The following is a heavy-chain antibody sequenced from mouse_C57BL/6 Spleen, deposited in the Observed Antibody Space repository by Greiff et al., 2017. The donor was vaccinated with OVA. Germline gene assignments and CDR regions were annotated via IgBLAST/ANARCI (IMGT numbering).Heavy chain of an antibody. D-gene: IGHD2-4*01. Sequence: QVQLKESGAELVKPGASVKISCKASGYAFSSYWMNWVKQRPGKGLEWIGQIYPGDGDTNYNGKFKGKATLTADKSSSTAYMQLSSLTSEDSAVYFCARGVYDYDGAWFAYWGQGTLVTVSA. CDR3: ARGVYDYDGAWFAY. CDR1: GYAFSSYW. V-gene: IGHV1-80*01. CDR2: IYPGDGDT. J-gene: IGHJ3*01.